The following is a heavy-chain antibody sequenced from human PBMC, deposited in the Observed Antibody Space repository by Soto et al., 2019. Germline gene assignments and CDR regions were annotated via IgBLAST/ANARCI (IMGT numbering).Heavy chain of an antibody. CDR1: GLTFSSYA. Sequence: PXGSLRVSCAASGLTFSSYAMHWVRQAPGKGLEWVAVISYDGSNKYYADSVKGRFTISRDNSKNTLYLQVNSLRAEDTAVYYCAREGYCSSTSCSPPLANAFDPWGQGTMVTVSS. J-gene: IGHJ3*01. D-gene: IGHD2-2*01. CDR3: AREGYCSSTSCSPPLANAFDP. CDR2: ISYDGSNK. V-gene: IGHV3-30-3*01.